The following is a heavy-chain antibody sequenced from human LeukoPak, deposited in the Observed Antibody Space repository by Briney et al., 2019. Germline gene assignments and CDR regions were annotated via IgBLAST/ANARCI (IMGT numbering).Heavy chain of an antibody. CDR2: FYTSGST. J-gene: IGHJ4*02. CDR3: ARALVGSSSWGGYFDY. CDR1: GWSLSNYY. V-gene: IGHV4-4*07. D-gene: IGHD6-13*01. Sequence: LEALSLTCIGSGWSLSNYYWSLIRPPAGTGLEWIGRFYTSGSTNYNPSLKSRVTMSVDTSKNQFSLKLSSVTAADTAVYYCARALVGSSSWGGYFDYWGQGTLVTVSS.